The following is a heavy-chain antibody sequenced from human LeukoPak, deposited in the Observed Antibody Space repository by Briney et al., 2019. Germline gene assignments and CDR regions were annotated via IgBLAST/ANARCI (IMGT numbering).Heavy chain of an antibody. CDR1: GFTFSSYA. CDR2: ISYDGSNK. V-gene: IGHV3-30-3*01. CDR3: AKDQGYSGYDTIDY. Sequence: GGSLRLSCAASGFTFSSYAMHWVRQAPGKGLEWVAVISYDGSNKYYADSVKGRFTISRDNSKNTLYLQMNSLRAEDTAVYYCAKDQGYSGYDTIDYWGQGTLVTVSS. D-gene: IGHD5-12*01. J-gene: IGHJ4*02.